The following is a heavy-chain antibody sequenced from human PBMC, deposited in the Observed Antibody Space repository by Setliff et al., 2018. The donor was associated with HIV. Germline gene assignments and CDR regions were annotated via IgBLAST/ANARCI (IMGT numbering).Heavy chain of an antibody. CDR2: IYWDDDK. J-gene: IGHJ6*03. Sequence: SGPTLVNPTQTLTLTCTFSGFSLSTSGVCVGWIRQPPGKALEWLALIYWDDDKRYSPSLKSRLTITKDTSKNQVVLTMTNMDPVDTATYYCARILQDPFSHFYYYFYMDVWGRGTTVTVSS. D-gene: IGHD3-3*02. CDR3: ARILQDPFSHFYYYFYMDV. V-gene: IGHV2-5*02. CDR1: GFSLSTSGVC.